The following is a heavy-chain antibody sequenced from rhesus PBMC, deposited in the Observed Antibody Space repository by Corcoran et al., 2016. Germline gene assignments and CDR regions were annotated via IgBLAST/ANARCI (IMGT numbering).Heavy chain of an antibody. D-gene: IGHD3-3*01. CDR2: IYGSSTST. V-gene: IGHV4S10*01. J-gene: IGHJ4*01. CDR1: GGSISDSYR. Sequence: QVQLQESGPGVVKPSETLSLTCAVSGGSISDSYRWSWIRQPPGKGLEWMGYIYGSSTSTNYNPSLKSRVTISKDTSKNQFSLKLSSVTAADTAVYYCARTYYNIWTGYMFDYWGQGVLVTVSS. CDR3: ARTYYNIWTGYMFDY.